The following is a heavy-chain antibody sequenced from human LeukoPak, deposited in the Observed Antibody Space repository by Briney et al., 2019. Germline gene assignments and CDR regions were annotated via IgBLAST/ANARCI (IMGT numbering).Heavy chain of an antibody. CDR1: GGSISRRSYY. J-gene: IGHJ6*03. CDR2: IYFSGTT. D-gene: IGHD2-2*02. Sequence: SETLSLTCTVSGGSISRRSYYWGWSRQPPGKGLEWIGSIYFSGTTNYNPSLESRVTLSVDTSKNQFSLKLNSVTAADTAVYYCARGYCSSTSCYTGYSYYYYMDVWGTGTTVTVSS. V-gene: IGHV4-39*01. CDR3: ARGYCSSTSCYTGYSYYYYMDV.